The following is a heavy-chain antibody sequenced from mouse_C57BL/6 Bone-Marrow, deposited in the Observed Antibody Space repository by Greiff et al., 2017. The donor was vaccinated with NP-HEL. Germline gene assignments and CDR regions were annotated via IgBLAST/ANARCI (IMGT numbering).Heavy chain of an antibody. J-gene: IGHJ4*01. V-gene: IGHV8-12*01. D-gene: IGHD2-2*01. CDR3: ARIYYCYLYAMDY. CDR2: IYWDDDK. Sequence: QVQLKESGPGILQSSQTLSLTCSFSGFSLSTYGMGVSWIRQPSGQGLEWLAHIYWDDDKRYNPSLKSRLTISKDTSINQVFLKITSVYTADTATYYCARIYYCYLYAMDYWGQGTSVTVSS. CDR1: GFSLSTYGMG.